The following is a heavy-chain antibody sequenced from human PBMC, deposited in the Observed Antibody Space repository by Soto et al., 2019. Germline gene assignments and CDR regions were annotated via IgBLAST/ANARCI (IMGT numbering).Heavy chain of an antibody. D-gene: IGHD6-19*01. J-gene: IGHJ4*02. CDR3: AKDREVVGYSSGWYVAPSDY. CDR2: ISGSGGST. V-gene: IGHV3-23*01. Sequence: EVQLLESGGGLVQPGGSLRLSCAASGFTFSSYAMSWVRQAPGKGLEWVSAISGSGGSTYYADSMKGRFTISRDNSKNTLYRQMNSLRAEDTAVYYCAKDREVVGYSSGWYVAPSDYWGQGTLVTVSS. CDR1: GFTFSSYA.